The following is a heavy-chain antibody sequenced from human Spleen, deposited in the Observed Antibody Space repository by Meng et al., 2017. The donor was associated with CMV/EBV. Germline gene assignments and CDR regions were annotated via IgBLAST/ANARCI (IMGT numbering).Heavy chain of an antibody. CDR2: IRSKPNNYAT. D-gene: IGHD4-23*01. CDR1: GFTFSGST. J-gene: IGHJ6*02. V-gene: IGHV3-73*01. CDR3: ARGVDYGGNSIYPYGMDV. Sequence: GESLKISCAASGFTFSGSTMHWVRLASGKGLEWVGRIRSKPNNYATVYSASVEGRFIISRDDSNNMAYLQMSSLKTEDTAVYYCARGVDYGGNSIYPYGMDVWGQGTTVTVSS.